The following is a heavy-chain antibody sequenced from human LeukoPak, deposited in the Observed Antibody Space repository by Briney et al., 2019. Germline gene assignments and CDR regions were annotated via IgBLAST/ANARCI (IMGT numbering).Heavy chain of an antibody. CDR1: GFTFDDYA. CDR3: AKAPGASGSSGYYFDY. J-gene: IGHJ4*02. V-gene: IGHV3-9*01. Sequence: GGSLRLSCAASGFTFDDYAMHWVRQAPGKGLEWVSGISWNSGSIGYADSVKGRFTISRDNAKNSLYLQMNSLRAEDTALYYCAKAPGASGSSGYYFDYWGQGTLVTVPS. D-gene: IGHD3-22*01. CDR2: ISWNSGSI.